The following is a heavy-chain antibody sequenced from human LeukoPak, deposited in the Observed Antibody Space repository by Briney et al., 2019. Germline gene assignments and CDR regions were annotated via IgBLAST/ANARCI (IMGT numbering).Heavy chain of an antibody. V-gene: IGHV3-30*02. Sequence: GGSLRLSCGASGFTFSSSAMHWVRQGPGKGLEWVAYIAHHGNNKYYADSVKGRFTISRDSSKGSLYLQMNSLRADDTAVYYCAKDGSWSCTDWGQGTLVRVSS. CDR1: GFTFSSSA. CDR3: AKDGSWSCTD. CDR2: IAHHGNNK. D-gene: IGHD2-8*02. J-gene: IGHJ4*02.